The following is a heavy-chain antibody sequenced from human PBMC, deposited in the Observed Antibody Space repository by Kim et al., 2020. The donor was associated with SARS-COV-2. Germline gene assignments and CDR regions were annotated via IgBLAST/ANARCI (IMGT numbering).Heavy chain of an antibody. D-gene: IGHD3-3*01. V-gene: IGHV4-38-2*02. Sequence: SETLSLTCTVSGYSISSGYYWGWIRQPPGKGLEWIGSIYHSGSTYYNPSLNSRGTISVDTSKNQFSLKLSSVTAADTAVYYCARDPEWLENDYWGQGTLVTVSS. CDR2: IYHSGST. CDR1: GYSISSGYY. J-gene: IGHJ4*02. CDR3: ARDPEWLENDY.